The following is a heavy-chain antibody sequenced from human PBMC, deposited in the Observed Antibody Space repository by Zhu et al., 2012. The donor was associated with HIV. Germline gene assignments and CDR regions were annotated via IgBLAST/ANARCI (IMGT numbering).Heavy chain of an antibody. CDR2: IYHSGST. J-gene: IGHJ6*02. CDR1: DGSIRSHY. CDR3: ARSRQRWLQYYHYGMDV. V-gene: IGHV4-59*11. Sequence: QVQLQESGPGLVKPSETPSLTCTVSDGSIRSHYWSWIRQPPGKGLEWIGDIYHSGSTNYNPSLKSRVTISVDTSKNQFSLKVRSVTAADTAVYYCARSRQRWLQYYHYGMDVWGQGTTVTVFS. D-gene: IGHD5-24*01.